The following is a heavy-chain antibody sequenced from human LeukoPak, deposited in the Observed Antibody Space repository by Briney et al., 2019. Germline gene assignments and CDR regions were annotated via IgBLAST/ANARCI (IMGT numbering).Heavy chain of an antibody. CDR3: ARGDVYSSSWAFDY. Sequence: SETLSLTCTVSGGSISSYYWSWIRQPPGKGLEWIGYIYYSGSTNYNPSLKSRVTISVDTSKNRFSLKLSSVTAADTAVYYCARGDVYSSSWAFDYWGQGTLVTVSS. J-gene: IGHJ4*02. CDR2: IYYSGST. CDR1: GGSISSYY. D-gene: IGHD6-13*01. V-gene: IGHV4-59*01.